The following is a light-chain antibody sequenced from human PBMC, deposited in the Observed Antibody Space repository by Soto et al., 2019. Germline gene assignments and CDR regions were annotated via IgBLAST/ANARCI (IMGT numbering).Light chain of an antibody. CDR2: EVR. Sequence: QCVLTQPASVFGSPGQSITISCTGTSSDVGAYNYVSWYQQNPGKAPKLMIYEVRNRPSGVSDRFSGSRSGNTASLTISGLQAEDESDYYCSSYTSSSTWVFGGGTKVTVL. J-gene: IGLJ3*02. CDR1: SSDVGAYNY. CDR3: SSYTSSSTWV. V-gene: IGLV2-14*01.